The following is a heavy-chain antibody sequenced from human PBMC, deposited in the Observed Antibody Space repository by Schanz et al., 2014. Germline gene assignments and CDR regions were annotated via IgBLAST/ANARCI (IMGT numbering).Heavy chain of an antibody. J-gene: IGHJ4*02. CDR3: VRDTDYHFDY. D-gene: IGHD4-17*01. CDR1: GFTFGSYA. Sequence: EVRLLESGGGLVQPGGSLRLSCVGSGFTFGSYAMNWVRQAPGKGLEWVSRVSRDGSETTYVDSVRGRFTISRDTAKNTVFLQMNSLRAEDTAVYYCVRDTDYHFDYWGQGTLVTVSS. V-gene: IGHV3-74*01. CDR2: VSRDGSET.